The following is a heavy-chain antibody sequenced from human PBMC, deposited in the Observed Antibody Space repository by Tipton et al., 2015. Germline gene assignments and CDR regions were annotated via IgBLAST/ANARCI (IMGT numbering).Heavy chain of an antibody. CDR1: GGSVNEYY. Sequence: GSLGLSCTVSGGSVNEYYLTWIRQPPGKGLEWIGYISYTETSHYNPSLKSRVTISVDTSKNEFSLKLSSVTAADTAVYYCARDLEHGMDVWGQGTTVTVSS. CDR2: ISYTETS. V-gene: IGHV4-59*02. J-gene: IGHJ6*02. CDR3: ARDLEHGMDV. D-gene: IGHD5-24*01.